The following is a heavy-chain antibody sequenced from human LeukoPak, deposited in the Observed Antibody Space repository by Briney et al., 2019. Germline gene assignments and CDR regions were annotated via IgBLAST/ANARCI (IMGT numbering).Heavy chain of an antibody. J-gene: IGHJ4*02. CDR2: IKSDGSST. V-gene: IGHV3-74*01. D-gene: IGHD1-26*01. CDR3: ASQTVVGATDY. Sequence: GGSLRLSCAASGFTFSSYWMHWVRQAPGKGLVWVSRIKSDGSSTSYADSVQGRFTISRDNVKNTLYLQMNSLRAEDTAAYYCASQTVVGATDYWGQGTLVTVSS. CDR1: GFTFSSYW.